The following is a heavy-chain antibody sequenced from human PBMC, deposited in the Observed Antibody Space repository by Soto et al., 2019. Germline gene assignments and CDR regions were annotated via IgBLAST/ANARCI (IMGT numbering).Heavy chain of an antibody. CDR2: ISPDGGRT. Sequence: ASVKVSCKASGYTFTSYAISWVRQAPGQGLEWMGIISPDGGRTSYAQKFQGRVTMTRDTSTSTVYMELSSLRSEDTAVYYCATRDPGHYWGQGTLVTVSS. CDR1: GYTFTSYA. V-gene: IGHV1-46*01. J-gene: IGHJ4*02. CDR3: ATRDPGHY.